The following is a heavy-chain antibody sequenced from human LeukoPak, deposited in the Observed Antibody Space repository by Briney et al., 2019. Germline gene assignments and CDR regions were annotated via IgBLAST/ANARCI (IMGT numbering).Heavy chain of an antibody. CDR1: GYTFTSYG. CDR3: ARAHIFPDPLRLHYFDY. CDR2: ISAYNGNT. Sequence: ASVKVSCKASGYTFTSYGISWVRQAPGQGLEWMGWISAYNGNTNYAQKLQGRVTMTTDTSTSTAYMELRSLRSDDTAVYYCARAHIFPDPLRLHYFDYWGQGTLVTVSS. J-gene: IGHJ4*02. D-gene: IGHD3-16*01. V-gene: IGHV1-18*01.